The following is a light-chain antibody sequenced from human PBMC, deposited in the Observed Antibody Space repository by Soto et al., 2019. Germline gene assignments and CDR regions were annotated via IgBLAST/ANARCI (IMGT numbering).Light chain of an antibody. V-gene: IGLV2-14*01. CDR2: DVS. CDR1: SSDVGGYNY. CDR3: SSYTTSNTRQIV. Sequence: QSALNQPASVSGSPGQSITISCTGTSSDVGGYNYVSWYQQHPGKAPKFMIYDVSNRPSGVSNRFSGSKSGNTASLTISGLQAEDEAEYYCSSYTTSNTRQIVFGTGTKVTVL. J-gene: IGLJ1*01.